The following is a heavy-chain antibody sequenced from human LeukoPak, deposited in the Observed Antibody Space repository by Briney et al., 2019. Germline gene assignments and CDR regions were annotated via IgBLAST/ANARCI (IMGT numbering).Heavy chain of an antibody. J-gene: IGHJ3*02. CDR1: GGSISSYY. V-gene: IGHV4-59*01. CDR2: IYYSGST. D-gene: IGHD4-17*01. Sequence: PSETLSLTCTVSGGSISSYYWSWIRQPPGKGLEWIGYIYYSGSTNYNPSLKSRVTISVDTSKNQFSLKLSSVTAADTAVYYCARVGDYNVVHAFDIWGQGTMVTVSS. CDR3: ARVGDYNVVHAFDI.